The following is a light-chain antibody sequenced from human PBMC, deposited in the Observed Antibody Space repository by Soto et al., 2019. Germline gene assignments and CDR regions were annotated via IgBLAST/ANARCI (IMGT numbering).Light chain of an antibody. V-gene: IGKV3D-20*02. Sequence: EIVLTQSPGTLSLSPVERATLSFMASQTVNSSYLAWYQRKPGQAPRLLIYDASNRATGIPARFSGSGSGTDFTLTISSLEPEDFAVYYCQQRSNWPITFGQGTRLEIK. J-gene: IGKJ5*01. CDR2: DAS. CDR3: QQRSNWPIT. CDR1: QTVNSSY.